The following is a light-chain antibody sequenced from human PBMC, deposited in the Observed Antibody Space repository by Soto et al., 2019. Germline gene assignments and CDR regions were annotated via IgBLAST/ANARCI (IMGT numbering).Light chain of an antibody. CDR1: QSVRSSH. CDR2: GES. CDR3: QKRSNWPIT. Sequence: ETVMTQSPATLAVSPGERATLSCRASQSVRSSHLAWYQQMPGQAPRLLIYGESNRATGIPARLSGSGSGTDFNLTISSLEPEDFAVYYCQKRSNWPITFGQGTRLEIK. J-gene: IGKJ5*01. V-gene: IGKV3D-20*02.